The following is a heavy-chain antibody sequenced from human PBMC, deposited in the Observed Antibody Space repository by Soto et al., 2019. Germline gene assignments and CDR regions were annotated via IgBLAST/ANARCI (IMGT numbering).Heavy chain of an antibody. CDR3: AKGDYGDYRYYYYGMDV. D-gene: IGHD4-17*01. Sequence: GGSLRLSCAASGFTFSSYAMSWVRQAPGKWLEWASGISASDGRKYYAGSMMGRFTTTRDNSKDPMKLKMNGLSAEYTAVYYWAKGDYGDYRYYYYGMDVWGQGXPVTVYS. V-gene: IGHV3-23*01. CDR1: GFTFSSYA. CDR2: ISASDGRK. J-gene: IGHJ6*02.